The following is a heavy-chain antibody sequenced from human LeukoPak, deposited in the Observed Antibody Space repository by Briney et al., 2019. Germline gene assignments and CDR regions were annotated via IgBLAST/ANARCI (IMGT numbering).Heavy chain of an antibody. Sequence: GGSLRLSCAASGFTFSRYWMHWLRQAPGKGLVWLSRISTDGSSTTYADSVKGRFTISRDNGRNTLYLQMYSLRAEDTAVYYCASYLTSIPSGMDVWGQGNTVTVSS. CDR1: GFTFSRYW. V-gene: IGHV3-74*01. D-gene: IGHD2/OR15-2a*01. CDR3: ASYLTSIPSGMDV. CDR2: ISTDGSST. J-gene: IGHJ6*02.